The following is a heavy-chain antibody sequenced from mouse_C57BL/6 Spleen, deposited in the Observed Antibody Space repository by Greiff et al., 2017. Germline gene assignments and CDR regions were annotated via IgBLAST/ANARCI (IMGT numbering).Heavy chain of an antibody. CDR1: GYTFTDYN. Sequence: EVQLQQSGPELVKPGASVKIPCKASGYTFTDYNMDWVKQSHGKSLEWIGDINPNNGGTIYNQKFKGKATLTVDKSSSKAYMELRSLTSEDTAVYYCARNYYYGSSYGYWYFDVWGTGTTVTVSS. J-gene: IGHJ1*03. CDR3: ARNYYYGSSYGYWYFDV. CDR2: INPNNGGT. V-gene: IGHV1-18*01. D-gene: IGHD1-1*01.